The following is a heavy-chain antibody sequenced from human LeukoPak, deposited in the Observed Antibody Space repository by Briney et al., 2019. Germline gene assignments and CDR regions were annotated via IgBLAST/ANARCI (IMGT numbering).Heavy chain of an antibody. CDR1: GFTFNSYA. CDR2: ISDSGGNT. V-gene: IGHV3-23*01. CDR3: AKGGSIAASIRGFIGRFDY. J-gene: IGHJ4*02. D-gene: IGHD6-6*01. Sequence: PGGSLRLSCAASGFTFNSYAMSWVRQAPWERLQWVSGISDSGGNTYYADSVRGRFTISRDNSKNTLYVQMNSLKGEDTAVYYCAKGGSIAASIRGFIGRFDYWGQGTLVTVSS.